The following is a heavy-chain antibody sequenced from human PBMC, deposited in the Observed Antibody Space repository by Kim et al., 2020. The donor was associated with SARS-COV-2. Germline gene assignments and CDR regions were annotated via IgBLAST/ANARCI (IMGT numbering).Heavy chain of an antibody. D-gene: IGHD3-10*01. Sequence: SETLSLTCTVSGGSISSSSYYWGWIRQPPGKGLEWIGSIYYSGSTYYNPSLKSRVTISVDTSKNQFSLKLSSVTAADTAVYYCARETMVRGVPDAFDIWGQGTMVTVSS. J-gene: IGHJ3*02. CDR2: IYYSGST. CDR1: GGSISSSSYY. CDR3: ARETMVRGVPDAFDI. V-gene: IGHV4-39*02.